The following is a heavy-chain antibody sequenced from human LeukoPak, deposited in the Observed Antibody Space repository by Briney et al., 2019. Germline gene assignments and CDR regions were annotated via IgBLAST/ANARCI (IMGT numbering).Heavy chain of an antibody. D-gene: IGHD3-22*01. J-gene: IGHJ4*02. CDR1: GGFISSSSYY. Sequence: SETLSLTCTVSGGFISSSSYYWGRIRRPPGKGLEWSGSVYYSGSTSYNPSLKSRVTISVDTSKNQFSLKLSSVTAADTAVYYCARREPYYYDSSGYYSTYYFDYWGQGTLVTASS. CDR2: VYYSGST. CDR3: ARREPYYYDSSGYYSTYYFDY. V-gene: IGHV4-39*01.